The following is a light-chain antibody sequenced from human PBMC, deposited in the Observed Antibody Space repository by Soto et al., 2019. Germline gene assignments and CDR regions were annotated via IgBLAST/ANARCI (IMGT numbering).Light chain of an antibody. CDR3: QKYNSAPPVT. CDR1: QVISNY. J-gene: IGKJ3*01. V-gene: IGKV1-27*01. Sequence: DIQMTQSPSSLSASVGDRFTITCRASQVISNYLAWYQQKPGKVPKLLIYAASTLQSGVPSRFSGSGSGTDFTLTISSLQPEDVATHYCQKYNSAPPVTFGPGTKVDIK. CDR2: AAS.